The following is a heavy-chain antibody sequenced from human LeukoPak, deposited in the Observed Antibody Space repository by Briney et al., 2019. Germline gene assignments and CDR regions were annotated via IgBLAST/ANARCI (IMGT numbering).Heavy chain of an antibody. CDR2: IRSKLHGGAT. J-gene: IGHJ4*02. CDR1: GFTLGDYA. Sequence: PGRSLRLSCTVSGFTLGDYAMSWVRQAPGKGLEWVGFIRSKLHGGATEYAASVKDRFTISRDDSKNIAYLQMNGLKNEDTAVYYCTRDRGYSYGYGDYWGQGTLVTVSS. V-gene: IGHV3-49*04. CDR3: TRDRGYSYGYGDY. D-gene: IGHD5-18*01.